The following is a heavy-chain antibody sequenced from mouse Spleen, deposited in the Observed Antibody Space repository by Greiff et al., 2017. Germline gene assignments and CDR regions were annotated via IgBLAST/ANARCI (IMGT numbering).Heavy chain of an antibody. CDR3: ARHRWDFYYAMDY. D-gene: IGHD4-1*01. CDR1: GYTFTSYW. Sequence: QVQLQQPGAELVRPGSSVKLSCKASGYTFTSYWMHWVKQRPIQGLEWIGNIDPSDSETHYNQKFKDKATLTVDKSSSTAYMQLSSLTSEDSAVYYCARHRWDFYYAMDYWGQGTSVTVSS. CDR2: IDPSDSET. J-gene: IGHJ4*01. V-gene: IGHV1-52*01.